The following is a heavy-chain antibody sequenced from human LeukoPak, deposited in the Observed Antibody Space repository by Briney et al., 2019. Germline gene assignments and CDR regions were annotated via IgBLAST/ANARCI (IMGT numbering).Heavy chain of an antibody. CDR2: ISSSSSYI. CDR3: ARFRLEGVVRGSGDY. D-gene: IGHD3-10*01. Sequence: GGSLRLSCAASGFTFSSYAMSWVRQAPGKGLEWVSSISSSSSYIYYADSVKGRFTISRDNAKNSLYLQMNSLRAEDTAVYYCARFRLEGVVRGSGDYWGQGTLVTVSS. J-gene: IGHJ4*02. V-gene: IGHV3-21*01. CDR1: GFTFSSYA.